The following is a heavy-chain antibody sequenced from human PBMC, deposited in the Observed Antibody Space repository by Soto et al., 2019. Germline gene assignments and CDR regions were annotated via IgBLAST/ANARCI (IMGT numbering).Heavy chain of an antibody. CDR3: TTDLHEYCDGTTCYAGNYYYEDMDV. Sequence: PGGSLRLSCAASGFSFRNAWMSWVRQAPWKGLEWVGHIKSQGDGGTRDYAAPVKGRFTISRDDSKNTLFLQMNSLKNEETAVYLATTDLHEYCDGTTCYAGNYYYEDMDVWGQRTTVTLCS. V-gene: IGHV3-15*01. D-gene: IGHD2-2*01. CDR2: IKSQGDGGTR. J-gene: IGHJ6*01. CDR1: GFSFRNAW.